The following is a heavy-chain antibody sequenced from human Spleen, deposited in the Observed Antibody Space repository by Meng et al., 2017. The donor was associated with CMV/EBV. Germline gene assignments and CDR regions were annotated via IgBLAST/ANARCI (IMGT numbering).Heavy chain of an antibody. D-gene: IGHD6-13*01. J-gene: IGHJ4*02. Sequence: EVQPGESVGSMVHTRESMLVPCATSVYTFSDKYMSCVRHARGKVLEWVQVIYGDDSTNYADSVKGRFTISRDNSKNTLYLQMNSLRAEDTAVYYCASLSSSWSQHSGYWGQGTLVTVSS. CDR3: ASLSSSWSQHSGY. CDR1: VYTFSDKY. V-gene: IGHV3-53*01. CDR2: IYGDDST.